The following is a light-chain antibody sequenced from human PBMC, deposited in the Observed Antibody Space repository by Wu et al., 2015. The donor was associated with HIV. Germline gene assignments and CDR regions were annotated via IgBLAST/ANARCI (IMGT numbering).Light chain of an antibody. Sequence: EIVLTQSPATLSLSPGDRATLSCRASQSIGNYLAWYQHTPGQSPRLLIFDAITRATGIPARFTGSGSGTDFTLTISSLEPGDFGVYYCQQRKSWGTFGGGTKVEIK. CDR1: QSIGNY. J-gene: IGKJ4*01. V-gene: IGKV3-11*01. CDR3: QQRKSWGT. CDR2: DAI.